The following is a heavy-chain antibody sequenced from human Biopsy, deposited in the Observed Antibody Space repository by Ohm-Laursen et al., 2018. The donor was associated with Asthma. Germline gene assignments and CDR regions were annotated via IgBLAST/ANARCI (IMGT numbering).Heavy chain of an antibody. J-gene: IGHJ5*02. CDR1: GGSLTGHY. CDR2: IDQSGYT. D-gene: IGHD1-20*01. CDR3: ARAAITGIRGWFDP. Sequence: ETLSLTWTVYGGSLTGHYWNWIRQPPGKGLEWIGEIDQSGYTNYNPSLKSRVTISADTSKNQFHLNLSSVTAADTAVYFCARAAITGIRGWFDPWGQGTQVTVSS. V-gene: IGHV4-34*01.